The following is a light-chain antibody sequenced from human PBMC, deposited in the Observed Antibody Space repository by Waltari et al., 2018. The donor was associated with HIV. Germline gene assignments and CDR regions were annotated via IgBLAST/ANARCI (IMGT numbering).Light chain of an antibody. CDR1: TPNIGQNF. V-gene: IGLV1-51*02. CDR3: GTWDNSLSAGV. CDR2: ENH. J-gene: IGLJ2*01. Sequence: SVLTQPPSVSAAPGRKVTISCSGSTPNIGQNFVSWYQQLPGTAPRLLIYENHHRPSGTPDRFSGSKSGTSATLGITGLQAGDEAVYFCGTWDNSLSAGVFGGGTRLTVL.